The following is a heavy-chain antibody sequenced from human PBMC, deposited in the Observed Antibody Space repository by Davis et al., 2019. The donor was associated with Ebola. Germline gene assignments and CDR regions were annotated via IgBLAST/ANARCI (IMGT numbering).Heavy chain of an antibody. V-gene: IGHV1-46*01. D-gene: IGHD4-23*01. CDR1: GYTFTSYY. J-gene: IGHJ4*02. CDR3: ARAHRGYGGNPVYFDY. CDR2: INPSGGST. Sequence: ASVKVSCKASGYTFTSYYMHWVRQAPGQGLEWMGIINPSGGSTSYAQKFQGRVTMTRDTSTSTVYMELSSLRSEDTAVYYCARAHRGYGGNPVYFDYWGQGTLVTVSS.